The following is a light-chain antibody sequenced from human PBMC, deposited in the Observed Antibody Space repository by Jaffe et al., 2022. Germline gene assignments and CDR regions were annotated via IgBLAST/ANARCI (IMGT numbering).Light chain of an antibody. CDR3: QQYNGYGRT. V-gene: IGKV1-5*03. CDR2: KTS. Sequence: DIQMTQSPSTLSASVGDRVTITCRASQSIGNWLAWYQQKPGKAPKLLIYKTSTLQSGVPSRFSGSGSGTDFTLTISSLQPDDFATYYCQQYNGYGRTFGQGTRVEIK. CDR1: QSIGNW. J-gene: IGKJ1*01.